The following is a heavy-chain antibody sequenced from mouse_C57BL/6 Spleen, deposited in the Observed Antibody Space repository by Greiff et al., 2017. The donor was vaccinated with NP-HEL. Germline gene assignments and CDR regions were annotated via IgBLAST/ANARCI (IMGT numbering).Heavy chain of an antibody. CDR2: IYPGDGDT. Sequence: VQLQQSGPELVKPGASVKISCKASGYAFSSSWMNWVKQRPGKGLEWIGRIYPGDGDTNYNGKFKGKATLTADKSSSTAYMQLSSLTSEDSAVYFCAREYLEGFAYWGQGTLVTVSA. CDR1: GYAFSSSW. D-gene: IGHD5-1*01. V-gene: IGHV1-82*01. J-gene: IGHJ3*01. CDR3: AREYLEGFAY.